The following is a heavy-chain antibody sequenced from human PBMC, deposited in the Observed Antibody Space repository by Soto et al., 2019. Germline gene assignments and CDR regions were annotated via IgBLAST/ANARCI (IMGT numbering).Heavy chain of an antibody. CDR3: ARSVYVRGDNYHFDY. CDR1: GVSTIDYY. V-gene: IGHV4-59*01. D-gene: IGHD5-12*01. Sequence: XETLSLTYTSSGVSTIDYYLTLILQPPGQGLEWLGYVYFRGRTNYNPSLKSRVAMSVDTSKSQFSLRLRSVTAADTAVYYCARSVYVRGDNYHFDYWGQGLLVTVSS. CDR2: VYFRGRT. J-gene: IGHJ4*02.